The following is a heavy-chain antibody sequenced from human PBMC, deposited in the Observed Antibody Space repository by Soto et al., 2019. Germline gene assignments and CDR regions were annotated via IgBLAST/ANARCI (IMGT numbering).Heavy chain of an antibody. J-gene: IGHJ6*03. D-gene: IGHD2-8*01. V-gene: IGHV3-66*01. CDR3: AIVGVHVAGGLSKGRDMDV. CDR2: IQSGGTT. Sequence: PGGSLRLSCTASGFTVSSKYMTWVRQAQGKGLEWVSLIQSGGTTYYADSEKGRFTISRDTSENTLHLQTDSLRVEDTAVYCCAIVGVHVAGGLSKGRDMDVWGKGITVTVSS. CDR1: GFTVSSKY.